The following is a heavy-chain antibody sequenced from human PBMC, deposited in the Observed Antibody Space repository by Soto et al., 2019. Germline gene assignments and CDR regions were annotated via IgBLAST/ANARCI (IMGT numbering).Heavy chain of an antibody. CDR2: FDPEDGET. Sequence: ASVKASSKVPGFALAELSMHWVRQSPGKGLEWMGGFDPEDGETIYAQKFQDRVTMTEDTSTDTAYMELSSLRSEDTAVYYCAKPAYCSSTSCSWFDPWGQGTLVTVSS. CDR1: GFALAELS. J-gene: IGHJ5*02. D-gene: IGHD2-2*01. CDR3: AKPAYCSSTSCSWFDP. V-gene: IGHV1-24*01.